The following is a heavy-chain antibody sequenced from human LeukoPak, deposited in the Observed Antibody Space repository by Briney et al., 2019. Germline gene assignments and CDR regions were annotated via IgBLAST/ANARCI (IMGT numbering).Heavy chain of an antibody. CDR2: INGDT. D-gene: IGHD4-17*01. J-gene: IGHJ6*03. V-gene: IGHV1-2*02. CDR1: GYTFTGYY. Sequence: ASVKVSCKASGYTFTGYYIHWVRQAPGQGLEWMGWINGDTNYPQKFQGRVTMTRDTSTSTVYMELSSLRSEDTAVYYCARGSTTVTYYYYYYMDVWGKGTTVTISS. CDR3: ARGSTTVTYYYYYYMDV.